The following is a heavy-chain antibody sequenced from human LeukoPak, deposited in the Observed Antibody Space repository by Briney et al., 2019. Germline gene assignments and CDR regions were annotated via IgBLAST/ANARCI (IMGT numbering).Heavy chain of an antibody. D-gene: IGHD3-22*01. CDR1: GYSFTSYW. CDR2: IYPGDSDT. J-gene: IGHJ3*02. V-gene: IGHV5-51*01. Sequence: GESLKFSCKGSGYSFTSYWIGWVRQMPGKGLEWMGIIYPGDSDTRYSPSFQGQVTISADKSISTAYLQWSSLKASDTAMYYCARPVYYDSSGYYSGAFDIWGQGTMVTVSS. CDR3: ARPVYYDSSGYYSGAFDI.